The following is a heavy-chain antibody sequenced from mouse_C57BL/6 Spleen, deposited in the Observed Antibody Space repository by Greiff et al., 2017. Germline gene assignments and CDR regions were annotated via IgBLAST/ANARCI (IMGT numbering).Heavy chain of an antibody. J-gene: IGHJ1*03. V-gene: IGHV7-4*01. Sequence: EVKLVESGGGLVQPGASLRLSCAASGFTFTDYYMSWVRQPPGKAPEWLALIRNKANGYTTEYTASVKGRFTISRDNSQNILYLQMNTQRAEDSANYYGVKAGGTVGDPRYFDVWGTGTTVTVSS. CDR2: IRNKANGYTT. D-gene: IGHD1-1*01. CDR3: VKAGGTVGDPRYFDV. CDR1: GFTFTDYY.